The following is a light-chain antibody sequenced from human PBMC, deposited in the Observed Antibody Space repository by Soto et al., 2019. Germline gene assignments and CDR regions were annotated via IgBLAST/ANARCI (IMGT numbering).Light chain of an antibody. J-gene: IGKJ1*01. V-gene: IGKV1-5*03. CDR3: QQYDSYWM. CDR2: KAS. Sequence: DIQMTQSPSTLSASVGDRVTITCRAGQDIGSWLTWYQHKPGKAPKLLIYKASLLESGVPSRFSGSGSGTEFTLTISSLQPDDFGTYFCQQYDSYWMFGQGTKVDNK. CDR1: QDIGSW.